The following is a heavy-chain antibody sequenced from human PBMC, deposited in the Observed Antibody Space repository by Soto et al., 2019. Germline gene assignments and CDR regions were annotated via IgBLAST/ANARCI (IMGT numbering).Heavy chain of an antibody. CDR2: ISYDGSNK. CDR1: GFTFSSYG. V-gene: IGHV3-30*18. J-gene: IGHJ4*02. Sequence: QVQLVESGGGVVQPGRSLRLSCAASGFTFSSYGMHWVRQAPGKGLEWVAVISYDGSNKYYADSVKGRFTISRDNSKNTLYLQMNSLRAEDTAVYYCAKGSITSKVFDDYWGQGTLVTVS. CDR3: AKGSITSKVFDDY. D-gene: IGHD3-10*01.